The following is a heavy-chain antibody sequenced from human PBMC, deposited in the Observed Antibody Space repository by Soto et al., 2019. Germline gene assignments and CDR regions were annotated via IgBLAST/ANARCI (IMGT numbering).Heavy chain of an antibody. Sequence: PSETLSLTCAVSGYSISSGYYWGWIRQPPGKGLEWLGSIYYSGSTYDNPSLKSRVTISVDPSKNRFSLRLTSVTAADTAVYYCARVGRPLLMTRNWFDSWGQGTLVTVSS. CDR2: IYYSGST. J-gene: IGHJ5*01. V-gene: IGHV4-38-2*01. CDR1: GYSISSGYY. CDR3: ARVGRPLLMTRNWFDS. D-gene: IGHD2-21*02.